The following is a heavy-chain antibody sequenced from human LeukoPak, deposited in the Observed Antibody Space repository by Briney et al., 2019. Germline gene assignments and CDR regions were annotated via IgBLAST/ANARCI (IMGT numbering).Heavy chain of an antibody. CDR3: ARVDRAYYGMDV. V-gene: IGHV4-30-4*08. CDR1: GGSISSYY. D-gene: IGHD3-10*01. CDR2: IYYSGST. J-gene: IGHJ6*02. Sequence: SETLSLTCTVSGGSISSYYWSWIRQPPGKGLEWIGYIYYSGSTYYNPSLKSRVTISVDTSKNQSSLKLSSVTAADTAVYYCARVDRAYYGMDVWGQGTTVTVSS.